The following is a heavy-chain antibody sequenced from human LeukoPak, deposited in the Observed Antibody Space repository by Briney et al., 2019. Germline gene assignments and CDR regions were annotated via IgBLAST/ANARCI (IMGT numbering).Heavy chain of an antibody. Sequence: ASVKVSCKASGYTFTGYYMHWVRQAPGQGREGIGWINPNIGGTNYAQKFQGRVTRPRDTSISTAYMELSRLRSDDTAVYYCARGSLTIFGGEEEAFDIWGQGTMVTVSS. V-gene: IGHV1-2*02. CDR2: INPNIGGT. CDR1: GYTFTGYY. D-gene: IGHD3-3*01. J-gene: IGHJ3*02. CDR3: ARGSLTIFGGEEEAFDI.